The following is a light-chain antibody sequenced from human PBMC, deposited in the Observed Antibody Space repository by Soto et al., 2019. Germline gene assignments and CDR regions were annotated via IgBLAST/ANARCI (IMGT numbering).Light chain of an antibody. J-gene: IGLJ2*01. Sequence: QAVVAQPASVSGSPGQSITISCTGTSSDVGGYDYVSWYQQHPGKAPKLMIYDVNNRPSGVSNRFSGSKSGNTASLTISGLQAEDEADYYCSSYTSSNTLDFGGGTKLTVL. CDR1: SSDVGGYDY. CDR3: SSYTSSNTLD. CDR2: DVN. V-gene: IGLV2-14*01.